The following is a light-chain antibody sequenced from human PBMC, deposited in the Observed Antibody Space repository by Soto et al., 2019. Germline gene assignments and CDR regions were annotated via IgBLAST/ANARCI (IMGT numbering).Light chain of an antibody. CDR2: AAS. V-gene: IGKV1-39*01. CDR3: QQYENLPT. Sequence: DIQVTQSPSSLSASVGDRVTITCRASQSISNYLNWYQQKPGKAPKLLIYAASSLQSGVPSRFSGSGSGTDFTLTISSLQPEDFATYYCQQYENLPTFGQGTRLEIK. CDR1: QSISNY. J-gene: IGKJ5*01.